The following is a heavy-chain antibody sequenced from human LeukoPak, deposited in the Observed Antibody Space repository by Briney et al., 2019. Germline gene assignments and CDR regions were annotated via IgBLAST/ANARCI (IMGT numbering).Heavy chain of an antibody. CDR3: AKGPAMVRGTFDP. CDR1: GFTFSSYA. V-gene: IGHV3-23*01. J-gene: IGHJ5*02. D-gene: IGHD3-10*01. CDR2: ISGSGGST. Sequence: PGGSLRLPCAASGFTFSSYAMSWVRQAPGKGLEWVSAISGSGGSTYYADSVKGRFTISRDYSKNTLYLQMNSLRTEETAVYYCAKGPAMVRGTFDPWGQGTLVTVSS.